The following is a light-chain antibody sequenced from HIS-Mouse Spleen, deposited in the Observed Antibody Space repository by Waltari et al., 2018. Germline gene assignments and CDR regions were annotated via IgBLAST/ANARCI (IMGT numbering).Light chain of an antibody. J-gene: IGLJ3*02. CDR1: SPNLGSNT. CDR3: AAWDDSLNGWV. Sequence: QSVLTQPPSASGTPGQRVPIPCSGSSPNLGSNTVNWYQQLPGPAPKLLIYSNNQRPSGVPDRFSGSKSGTSASLAISGLQSEDEADYYCAAWDDSLNGWVFGGGTKLTVL. CDR2: SNN. V-gene: IGLV1-44*01.